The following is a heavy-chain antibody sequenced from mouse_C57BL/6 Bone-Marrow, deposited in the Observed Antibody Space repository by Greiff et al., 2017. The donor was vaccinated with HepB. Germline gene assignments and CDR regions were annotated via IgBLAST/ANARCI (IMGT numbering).Heavy chain of an antibody. CDR2: IWSGGST. D-gene: IGHD2-2*01. Sequence: VKVVESGPGLVQPSQSLSITCTVSGFSLTSYGVHWVRQSPGKGLEWLGVIWSGGSTDYNAAFISRLSISKDNSKSQVFFKMNSLQADDTAIYYCARNYGYDAWFAYWGQGTLVTVSA. V-gene: IGHV2-2*01. CDR3: ARNYGYDAWFAY. J-gene: IGHJ3*01. CDR1: GFSLTSYG.